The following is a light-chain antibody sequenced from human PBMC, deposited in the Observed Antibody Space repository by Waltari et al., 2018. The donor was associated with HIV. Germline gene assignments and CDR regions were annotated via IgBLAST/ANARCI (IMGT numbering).Light chain of an antibody. V-gene: IGLV1-40*01. J-gene: IGLJ2*01. CDR3: QSYDSSLSGVV. CDR1: SSNIGAGYD. CDR2: GNV. Sequence: QSVLTQPPSVSGAPGQRVTISCTGSSSNIGAGYDVHWYQQLPGTAPKLLIYGNVIRPPGGPDRVSGSRSGTSASLAITGLQAEDEADYDCQSYDSSLSGVVFGGGTKLTVL.